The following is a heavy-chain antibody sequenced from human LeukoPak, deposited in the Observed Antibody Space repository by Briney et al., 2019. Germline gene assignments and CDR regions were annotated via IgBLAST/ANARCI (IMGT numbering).Heavy chain of an antibody. Sequence: SETLSLTCPVYGGSFSGYYWSWIRQPPGKGLEWIGEINHSGSTNYNPSLKSRVTISVDTSKNQFSLKLSSVTAADTAVYYCGRPARVECLLYYRSDWFAPGGREPLFTVSS. D-gene: IGHD3-3*01. V-gene: IGHV4-34*01. J-gene: IGHJ5*02. CDR1: GGSFSGYY. CDR2: INHSGST. CDR3: GRPARVECLLYYRSDWFAP.